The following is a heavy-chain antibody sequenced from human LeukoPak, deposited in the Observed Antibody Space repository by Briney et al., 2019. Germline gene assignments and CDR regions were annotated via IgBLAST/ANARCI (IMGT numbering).Heavy chain of an antibody. CDR1: GLRFSSYW. V-gene: IGHV3-7*01. D-gene: IGHD3-3*01. CDR3: ARTLSTTIFGVDPFDY. CDR2: IKQGGNEE. J-gene: IGHJ4*02. Sequence: GGSLRLSCAASGLRFSSYWMSWLRQAPGKGLEWVANIKQGGNEEYYVDSVKGRFTISRDTAENALYLQMNNQRTEHTAVFYRARTLSTTIFGVDPFDYRVQGTLVTVCS.